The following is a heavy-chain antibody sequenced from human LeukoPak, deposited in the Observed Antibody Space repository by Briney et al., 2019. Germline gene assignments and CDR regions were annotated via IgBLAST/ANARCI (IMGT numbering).Heavy chain of an antibody. CDR1: GYTFTNYY. J-gene: IGHJ6*03. D-gene: IGHD3-9*01. CDR2: INPSGGGT. V-gene: IGHV1-46*01. Sequence: ASVKVSCKASGYTFTNYYIHWVRQAPGQGPEWMGIINPSGGGTNYAQKFQDRVTLTTDTSTSTAYMELSSLRFDDTAVYYCARGVPTGYYQYYYYYMDVWGKGTTVTVSS. CDR3: ARGVPTGYYQYYYYYMDV.